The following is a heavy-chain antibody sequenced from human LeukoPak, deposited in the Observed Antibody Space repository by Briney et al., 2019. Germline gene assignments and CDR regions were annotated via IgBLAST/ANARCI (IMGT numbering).Heavy chain of an antibody. CDR3: ARGTSVVGATGDY. J-gene: IGHJ4*02. CDR1: GGSISGYY. Sequence: PSETLSLTCTVSGGSISGYYWNWIRQPPGKGLEWIGEINHSGSTNYNPSLKSRVTISVDTSKNQFSLKLSSVTAADTAVYYCARGTSVVGATGDYWGQGTLVTVSS. V-gene: IGHV4-34*01. D-gene: IGHD1-26*01. CDR2: INHSGST.